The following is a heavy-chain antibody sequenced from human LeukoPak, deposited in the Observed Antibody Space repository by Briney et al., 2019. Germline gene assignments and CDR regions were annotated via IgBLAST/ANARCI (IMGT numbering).Heavy chain of an antibody. Sequence: GGSLRLSCAASGFTVSSNYMSWVRQAPGKGLEWVSVIYSGGTTYYADSVKGRFTISRDNSKNTLYLQMNSLRVEDTAVYYCAKAEYGDYASTGFDYWGQGTLVSVSS. V-gene: IGHV3-53*05. CDR1: GFTVSSNY. D-gene: IGHD4-17*01. J-gene: IGHJ4*02. CDR2: IYSGGTT. CDR3: AKAEYGDYASTGFDY.